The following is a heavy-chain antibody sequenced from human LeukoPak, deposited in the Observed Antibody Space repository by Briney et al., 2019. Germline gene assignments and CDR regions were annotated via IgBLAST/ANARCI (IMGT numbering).Heavy chain of an antibody. D-gene: IGHD2-15*01. CDR3: ARHCSGGSCPAAAFDI. CDR2: IYYSGST. V-gene: IGHV4-59*08. J-gene: IGHJ3*02. Sequence: SETLSLTCTVSGGSISSYYWSWIRQPPGKGLEWIGYIYYSGSTNYNPSLKSRVTISVDTSKNQFSLKLSSVTAADTAMYYCARHCSGGSCPAAAFDIWGQGTMVTVSS. CDR1: GGSISSYY.